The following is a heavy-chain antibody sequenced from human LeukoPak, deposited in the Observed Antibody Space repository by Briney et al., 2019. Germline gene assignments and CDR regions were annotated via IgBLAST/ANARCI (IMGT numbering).Heavy chain of an antibody. J-gene: IGHJ4*02. CDR2: IIPIFGTA. Sequence: ASVNVSCKASGGTFGSYAISWVRQAPGQGLEWMGGIIPIFGTANYAQKFQGRVTITADESTSTAYMELSSLRSEDTAVYYCARAPSGYSSSWYLLYFDYWGQGTLVTVSS. CDR1: GGTFGSYA. CDR3: ARAPSGYSSSWYLLYFDY. V-gene: IGHV1-69*13. D-gene: IGHD6-13*01.